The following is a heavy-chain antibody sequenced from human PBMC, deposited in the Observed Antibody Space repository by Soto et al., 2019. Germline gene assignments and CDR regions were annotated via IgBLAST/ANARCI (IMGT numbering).Heavy chain of an antibody. CDR1: GGSISSYY. CDR3: SRNDYIWGSYRYRHPYYFDY. V-gene: IGHV4-59*01. J-gene: IGHJ4*02. D-gene: IGHD3-16*02. Sequence: SETLSLTCTVSGGSISSYYWSWIRQPPGKGLEWIGYIYYSGSTNYNPSLKSRVTISVDTSKNQFSLKLSSVTAADTAVYYCSRNDYIWGSYRYRHPYYFDYWGQGTLVTVSS. CDR2: IYYSGST.